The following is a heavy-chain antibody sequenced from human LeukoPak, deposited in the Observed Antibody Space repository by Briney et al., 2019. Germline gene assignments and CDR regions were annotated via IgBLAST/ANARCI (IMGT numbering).Heavy chain of an antibody. CDR2: INGDGSDT. Sequence: GGSLRLSCAASGFTFSSYWMHWVRQAPGKGLVWVSRINGDGSDTSYADSVKGRFTISRDNAKDTLHLQMNSLRDEDTAVYYCARGYFQYCGGDCSPFDYWGQGTLVTVSS. J-gene: IGHJ4*02. CDR3: ARGYFQYCGGDCSPFDY. CDR1: GFTFSSYW. D-gene: IGHD2-21*02. V-gene: IGHV3-74*01.